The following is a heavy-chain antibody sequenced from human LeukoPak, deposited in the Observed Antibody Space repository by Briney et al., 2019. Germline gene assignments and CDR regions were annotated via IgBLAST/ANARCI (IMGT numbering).Heavy chain of an antibody. CDR1: GGSISSYY. CDR2: IYSSGST. V-gene: IGHV4-59*01. D-gene: IGHD2-8*01. Sequence: SATLSLTCTVSGGSISSYYWSWIRQPPGKGLEWIGYIYSSGSTNYNPSLKSRATISLDTSKNQFSLNLSSVTAADTAVYYCAREGDKYANWFDTWGQGTLVTVSS. CDR3: AREGDKYANWFDT. J-gene: IGHJ5*02.